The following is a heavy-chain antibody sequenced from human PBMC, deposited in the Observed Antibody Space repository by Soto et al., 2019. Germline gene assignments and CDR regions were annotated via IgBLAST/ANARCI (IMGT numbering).Heavy chain of an antibody. CDR3: ARDHDASWGRFDY. CDR2: IYYSGST. D-gene: IGHD7-27*01. J-gene: IGHJ4*02. Sequence: SETLSLTCTVSGGSISSYYWSWIRQPPGKGLEWIGYIYYSGSTNYNPSLKSRVTISVDTSKNQFSLKLSSVTAADTAVYYCARDHDASWGRFDYWGQGTLVTVSS. CDR1: GGSISSYY. V-gene: IGHV4-59*01.